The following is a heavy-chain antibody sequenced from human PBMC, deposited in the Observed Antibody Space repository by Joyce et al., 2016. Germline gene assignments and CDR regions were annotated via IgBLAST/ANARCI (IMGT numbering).Heavy chain of an antibody. V-gene: IGHV3-33*01. J-gene: IGHJ6*02. CDR2: RWYEGSNQ. Sequence: QVQLVESGGGVVQPGWSLRLSCAASGFDFSNYGMHWVRRAPGKGLEWVAVRWYEGSNQYLRDSVKGRFTISRDTSKNTLYLQMNSLRAEDTAVYYCARALGSGSYYRGGYYYYAMDVWGQGTTVTVSS. CDR3: ARALGSGSYYRGGYYYYAMDV. CDR1: GFDFSNYG. D-gene: IGHD3-10*01.